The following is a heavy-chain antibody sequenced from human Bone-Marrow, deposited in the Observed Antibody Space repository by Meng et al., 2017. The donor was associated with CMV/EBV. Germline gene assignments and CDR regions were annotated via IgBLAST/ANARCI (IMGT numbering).Heavy chain of an antibody. CDR3: ASYYRNYYYYGMDV. V-gene: IGHV3-7*01. CDR2: IKQDGSEK. Sequence: GESLKISCEASGFPFSRYWMSWVRQAPGKGLEWVANIKQDGSEKYYVDSVKGRFTISRDNAKNSLYLQMNSLRAEDTAVYYCASYYRNYYYYGMDVWGQGTTVTVSS. CDR1: GFPFSRYW. D-gene: IGHD1-26*01. J-gene: IGHJ6*02.